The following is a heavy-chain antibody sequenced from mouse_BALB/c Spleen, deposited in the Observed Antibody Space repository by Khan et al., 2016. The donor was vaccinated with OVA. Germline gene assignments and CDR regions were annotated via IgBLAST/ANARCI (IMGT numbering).Heavy chain of an antibody. CDR3: TRRGLFGIFVY. CDR2: INPSTGYT. D-gene: IGHD1-1*02. V-gene: IGHV1-7*01. CDR1: GYTFTSYW. J-gene: IGHJ3*01. Sequence: VQLQQSGAELANPGASVKMSCKASGYTFTSYWMHWVKQRPGQGLEWIGYINPSTGYTEYNQKFKDKATLTTDKSSSTAYMQLSSLTSEDSAFYSCTRRGLFGIFVYWGQGTLVTVSA.